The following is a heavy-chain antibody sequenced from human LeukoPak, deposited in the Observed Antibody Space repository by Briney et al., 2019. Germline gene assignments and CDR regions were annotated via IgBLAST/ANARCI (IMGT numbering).Heavy chain of an antibody. D-gene: IGHD1-26*01. J-gene: IGHJ4*02. CDR3: AIRYSGSLAYDFDY. Sequence: LVKVSCKASGGTFSSYTISWVRQAPGQGLEWMGRIIPILGIANYAQKFQGRVTITADKSTSTAYMELSSLRSEDTAMYYCAIRYSGSLAYDFDYWGQGTLVTVSS. CDR1: GGTFSSYT. CDR2: IIPILGIA. V-gene: IGHV1-69*02.